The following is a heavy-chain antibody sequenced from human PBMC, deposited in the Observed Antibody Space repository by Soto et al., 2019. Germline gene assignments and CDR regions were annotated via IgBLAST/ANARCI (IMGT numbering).Heavy chain of an antibody. CDR3: AKDRVVSVPAAIYYYYYGMDV. J-gene: IGHJ6*02. V-gene: IGHV3-74*01. D-gene: IGHD2-2*02. CDR2: INSDGSSI. Sequence: GGSLRLSCAASGLTFSSYWMSWVRQAPGKGLVWVSRINSDGSSISYADSVKGRFTISRDNSKNTLYLQMNSLRAEDTAVYYCAKDRVVSVPAAIYYYYYGMDVWGQGTTVTVSS. CDR1: GLTFSSYW.